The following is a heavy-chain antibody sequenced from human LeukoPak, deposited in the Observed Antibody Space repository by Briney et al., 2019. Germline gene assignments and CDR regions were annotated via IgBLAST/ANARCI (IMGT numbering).Heavy chain of an antibody. CDR3: ARLVGATLAWDY. V-gene: IGHV4-59*08. Sequence: SETLSLTCTVSGGSISDYYWTWIRQPPGKGLEWIGYIHYSGNSNYIPSLKSRITISVDTSNNQFSLKLSSVIAADTAVYYCARLVGATLAWDYWGQGTLVTVPS. D-gene: IGHD1-26*01. CDR1: GGSISDYY. J-gene: IGHJ4*02. CDR2: IHYSGNS.